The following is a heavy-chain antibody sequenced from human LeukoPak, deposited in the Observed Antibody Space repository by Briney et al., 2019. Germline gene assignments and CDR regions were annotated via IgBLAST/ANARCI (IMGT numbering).Heavy chain of an antibody. D-gene: IGHD3-22*01. CDR1: GYTFTSYG. CDR2: ISAYNGNT. J-gene: IGHJ3*02. Sequence: VKVSCKASGYTFTSYGISWVRQAPGQGLEWMGWISAYNGNTNYAQKLQGRVTMTTDTSTSTAYMELSSLRSEDTAVYYCAREGPDSSGYYPGAFDIWGQGTMVTVSS. CDR3: AREGPDSSGYYPGAFDI. V-gene: IGHV1-18*01.